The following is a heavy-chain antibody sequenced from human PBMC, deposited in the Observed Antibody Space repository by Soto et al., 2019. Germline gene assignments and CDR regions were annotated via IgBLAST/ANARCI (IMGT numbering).Heavy chain of an antibody. J-gene: IGHJ4*02. CDR2: VYYNGRT. CDR3: ARHDGGASPHIGY. V-gene: IGHV4-59*08. D-gene: IGHD2-21*01. CDR1: GGSISSYY. Sequence: SEALSLTCTVSGGSISSYYWSWIRQPPGKGLEWLGFVYYNGRTNYNPSLKSRVTVSVDTSKNQLSLRLSSVTAADTAVYFCARHDGGASPHIGYWGQGALVPVSS.